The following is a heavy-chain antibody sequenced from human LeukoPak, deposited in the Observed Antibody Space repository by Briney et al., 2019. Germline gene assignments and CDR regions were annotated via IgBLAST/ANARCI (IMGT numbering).Heavy chain of an antibody. V-gene: IGHV4-59*01. Sequence: SETLSLTCTVSGGSISTYYWSWIRQPPGKGLEWIGYIYYSGSTNYNPSLKSRVTISVDTSKIQFSLKLSSVTASDTAVYYCARVRRDGYNYFDYWGQGTLVTVSS. J-gene: IGHJ4*02. CDR1: GGSISTYY. D-gene: IGHD5-24*01. CDR2: IYYSGST. CDR3: ARVRRDGYNYFDY.